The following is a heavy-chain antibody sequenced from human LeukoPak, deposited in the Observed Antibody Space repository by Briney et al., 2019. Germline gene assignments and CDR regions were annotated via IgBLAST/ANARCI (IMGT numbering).Heavy chain of an antibody. CDR2: ISSSSSYI. J-gene: IGHJ4*02. CDR1: GFTFSSYS. CDR3: ARGGDSGYDYGY. Sequence: GGSLRLSCAASGFTFSSYSMNWVRQAPGKGLEWVSSISSSSSYIYSADSVKGRFTISRDNAKNSLYLQMNSLRAEDTAVYYCARGGDSGYDYGYWGQGTLVTVSS. V-gene: IGHV3-21*01. D-gene: IGHD5-12*01.